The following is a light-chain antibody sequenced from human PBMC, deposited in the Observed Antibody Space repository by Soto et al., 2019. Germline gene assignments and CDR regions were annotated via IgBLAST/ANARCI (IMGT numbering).Light chain of an antibody. CDR1: QSVSSSY. CDR2: GAS. J-gene: IGKJ1*01. CDR3: QQYNNWPWT. V-gene: IGKV3-20*01. Sequence: EIVLTQSPGTLSLSPGERATLSCRASQSVSSSYLAWYQQKPGQAPRLLIYGASSRATGIPDRFSGSASGTEFTLTISSLQSEDFAVYYCQQYNNWPWTFGQGTKVDIK.